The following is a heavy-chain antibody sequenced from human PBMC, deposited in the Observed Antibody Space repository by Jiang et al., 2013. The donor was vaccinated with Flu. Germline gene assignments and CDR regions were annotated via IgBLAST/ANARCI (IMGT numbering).Heavy chain of an antibody. J-gene: IGHJ5*02. Sequence: LLKPSETLSLTCTVSGGSISSSSYYWGWIRQPPGKGLEWIGSIYYSGSTYYNPSLKSRVTISVDTSKNQFSLKLSSVTAADTAVYYCARQEYSSGWYPASLNWFDPWGQ. D-gene: IGHD6-19*01. V-gene: IGHV4-39*01. CDR3: ARQEYSSGWYPASLNWFDP. CDR1: GGSISSSSYY. CDR2: IYYSGST.